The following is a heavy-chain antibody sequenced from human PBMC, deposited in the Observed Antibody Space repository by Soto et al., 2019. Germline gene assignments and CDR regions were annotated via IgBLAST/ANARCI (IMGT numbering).Heavy chain of an antibody. CDR3: ARHIAARPSFDY. CDR1: GGSISSSSYYY. CDR2: IYYSGST. J-gene: IGHJ4*02. Sequence: PSETLSLTCTVSGGSISSSSYYYWGWIRQPPGEGLEWIASIYYSGSTTYHPSLKSRVTILVDTSKNQFSLQLSSVTAADTALYYCARHIAARPSFDYWGQGTLVTVSS. V-gene: IGHV4-39*07. D-gene: IGHD6-6*01.